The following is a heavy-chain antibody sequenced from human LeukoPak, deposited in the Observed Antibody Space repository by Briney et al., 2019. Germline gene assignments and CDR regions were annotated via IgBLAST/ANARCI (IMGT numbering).Heavy chain of an antibody. J-gene: IGHJ4*02. CDR2: IFSGGST. CDR3: AKRALPVAGRYFDY. Sequence: GGSLRLSCAASGFTVSINYMSWVRQAPEKGLEWVSVIFSGGSTYYPDSVKGRFTVYRDNSKNTLSLQMNSLRAEDTAVYYCAKRALPVAGRYFDYWGQGTLVTVSS. D-gene: IGHD6-19*01. V-gene: IGHV3-53*01. CDR1: GFTVSINY.